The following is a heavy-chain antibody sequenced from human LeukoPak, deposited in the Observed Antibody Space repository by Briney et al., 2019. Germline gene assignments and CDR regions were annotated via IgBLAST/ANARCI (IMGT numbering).Heavy chain of an antibody. Sequence: GGSLRLSCAASGFTFSVYWMSWVRQAPGKGLEWVANIKEDGSEQYYVDSVKGRFTISRDNAKNSLYLQMNSLRAEDTAVYYCAREGGSGTYAFDVWGQGTMVTVSS. D-gene: IGHD3-10*01. CDR1: GFTFSVYW. J-gene: IGHJ3*01. CDR2: IKEDGSEQ. CDR3: AREGGSGTYAFDV. V-gene: IGHV3-7*03.